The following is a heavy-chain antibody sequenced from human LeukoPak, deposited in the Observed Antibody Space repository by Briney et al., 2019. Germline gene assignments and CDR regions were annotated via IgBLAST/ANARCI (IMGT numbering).Heavy chain of an antibody. V-gene: IGHV3-23*01. J-gene: IGHJ4*02. CDR3: ARDEDLYSTTWYLFDY. Sequence: GGSLRLSCAASGFTFSSYAMSWVRQAPGKGLEWVSGITSSGASSYYADSVRGRFTISRDNSKNTLYLQLSSLRADDTAVYFCARDEDLYSTTWYLFDYWGQGTLVTVSS. CDR2: ITSSGASS. CDR1: GFTFSSYA. D-gene: IGHD6-13*01.